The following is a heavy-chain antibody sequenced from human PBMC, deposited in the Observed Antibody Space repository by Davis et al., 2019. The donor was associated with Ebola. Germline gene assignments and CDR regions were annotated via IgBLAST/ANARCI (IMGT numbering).Heavy chain of an antibody. V-gene: IGHV4-59*01. J-gene: IGHJ5*02. Sequence: AGSLTLSCTVSGGSISSYYWSWIRQPPGKGLEWIGYIYYSGSTNYNPSLKSRVTISVDTSKNQFSLKLSSVTAADTAVYYCARVDYDFWSGYYTGLWCDPWGQGTLVTVSS. CDR1: GGSISSYY. CDR3: ARVDYDFWSGYYTGLWCDP. CDR2: IYYSGST. D-gene: IGHD3-3*01.